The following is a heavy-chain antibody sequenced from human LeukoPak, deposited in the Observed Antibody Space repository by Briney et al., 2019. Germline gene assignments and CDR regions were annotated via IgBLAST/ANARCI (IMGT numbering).Heavy chain of an antibody. V-gene: IGHV3-66*01. J-gene: IGHJ5*02. CDR2: IYSGGGT. D-gene: IGHD3-22*01. CDR3: ARDLYSSGP. Sequence: GGSLRLSCAASGFIVSSRHMSWVRQAPGKGLEWVSVIYSGGGTNYAESVKCRFTISRDNSRNTLYLQLNSLRAEDTAVYYCARDLYSSGPWGQGTLVTVSS. CDR1: GFIVSSRH.